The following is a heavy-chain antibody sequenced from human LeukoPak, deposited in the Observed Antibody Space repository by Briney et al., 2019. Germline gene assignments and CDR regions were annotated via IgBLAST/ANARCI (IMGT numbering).Heavy chain of an antibody. CDR1: GFTFSSYA. V-gene: IGHV3-23*01. D-gene: IGHD6-19*01. CDR3: AKAKEQWLVEGVFDY. J-gene: IGHJ4*02. Sequence: GGSLRLSCAASGFTFSSYAMSWVRQAPGKGLEWVSAISGSGGSTYYADSVKGRFTISRDNSKNTLYLQMNSLRAEDTAVYYCAKAKEQWLVEGVFDYWGQGTLVTVSS. CDR2: ISGSGGST.